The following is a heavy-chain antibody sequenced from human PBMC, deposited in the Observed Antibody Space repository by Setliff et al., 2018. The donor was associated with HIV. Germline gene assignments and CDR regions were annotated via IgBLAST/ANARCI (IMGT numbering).Heavy chain of an antibody. CDR1: GGSISSHF. D-gene: IGHD3-10*01. CDR2: FYYSGST. J-gene: IGHJ4*02. CDR3: ARRAGSDYFTRFDY. Sequence: KPSETLSLTCTVSGGSISSHFWSWVRQPPGKGLEWIGFFYYSGSTNYNPSLKSRVTISVDTSKNQLSLMVRSVTAADTAVYYCARRAGSDYFTRFDYWGQGTLVTVSS. V-gene: IGHV4-59*11.